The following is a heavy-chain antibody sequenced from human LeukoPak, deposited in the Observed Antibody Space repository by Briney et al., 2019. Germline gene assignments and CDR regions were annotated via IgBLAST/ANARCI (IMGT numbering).Heavy chain of an antibody. V-gene: IGHV3-30*04. J-gene: IGHJ3*02. Sequence: GRSLRLSCAASGFTFSSYAMHWVRQAPGKGLEWVAVISYDGSNKYYADSVKGRFTISRDNAKNSLYLQMNSLRAEDTAVYYCARDWGSYGSRAFDIWGQGTMVTVSS. CDR1: GFTFSSYA. CDR3: ARDWGSYGSRAFDI. D-gene: IGHD1-26*01. CDR2: ISYDGSNK.